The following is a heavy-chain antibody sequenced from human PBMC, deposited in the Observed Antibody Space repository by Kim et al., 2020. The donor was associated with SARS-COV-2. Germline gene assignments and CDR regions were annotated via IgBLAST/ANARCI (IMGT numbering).Heavy chain of an antibody. D-gene: IGHD3-10*01. Sequence: GGSLRLSCAASGFTFSNAWMSWVRQAPGKGLEWVCRIKSKTDGGTTDYAAPVKGRFTISRDDSKNTLYLQMNSLKTEDTAVYYCTTDVLWFGEQGRDYWGQGTLVTVSS. V-gene: IGHV3-15*01. J-gene: IGHJ4*02. CDR2: IKSKTDGGTT. CDR1: GFTFSNAW. CDR3: TTDVLWFGEQGRDY.